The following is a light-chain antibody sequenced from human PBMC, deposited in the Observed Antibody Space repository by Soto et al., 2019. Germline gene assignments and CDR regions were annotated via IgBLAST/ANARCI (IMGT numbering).Light chain of an antibody. CDR2: GAS. Sequence: EIVRTQSPSTLSVSPGERATLSCRASQSVSSNLAWYQKKPGQDPRLLIYGASTGATGIPARFSGSVSGTEFNLTMSSLQSEDFAVYYCQQYNKWPRTFGQGTKVDIK. CDR3: QQYNKWPRT. J-gene: IGKJ1*01. V-gene: IGKV3-15*01. CDR1: QSVSSN.